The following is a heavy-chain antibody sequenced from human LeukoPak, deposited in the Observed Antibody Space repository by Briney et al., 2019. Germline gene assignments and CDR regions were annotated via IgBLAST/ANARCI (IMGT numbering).Heavy chain of an antibody. CDR3: AKKSPDSSGNPAYD. CDR2: ISGSGGST. V-gene: IGHV3-23*01. Sequence: PGGSLRLSCAASGFTSSSYAMSWVRQAPGKGLEWVSAISGSGGSTYYADSVKGRFTISRDNSKNTLYLQMNSLRAEDTAVYYCAKKSPDSSGNPAYDWGQGTLVTVSS. CDR1: GFTSSSYA. D-gene: IGHD4-23*01. J-gene: IGHJ4*02.